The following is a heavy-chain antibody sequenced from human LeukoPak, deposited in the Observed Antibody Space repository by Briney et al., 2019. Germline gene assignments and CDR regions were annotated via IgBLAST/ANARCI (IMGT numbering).Heavy chain of an antibody. J-gene: IGHJ4*02. Sequence: GGSLRLSCAASGFTLSSYAMSWVRQAPGKGLEWVSAISDTGGNTYYADPVKGRFTISRDNSKNTLYLQMNSLRAEDTAVYYCASLPMDTAMSALDYWGQGTLVTVSS. CDR1: GFTLSSYA. CDR3: ASLPMDTAMSALDY. V-gene: IGHV3-23*01. CDR2: ISDTGGNT. D-gene: IGHD5-18*01.